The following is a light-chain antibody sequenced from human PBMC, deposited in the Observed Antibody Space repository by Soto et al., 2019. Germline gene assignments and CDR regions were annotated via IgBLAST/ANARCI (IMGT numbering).Light chain of an antibody. Sequence: DIQMTQSPSTLSASVRDRVTITCRASQTINSWLAWYQQKPGKAPRLLIYKASSLESGVPSRFSGSGSGTEFTLTISSLQPDDFATYYCQQYNSVPYTFGQGTK. V-gene: IGKV1-5*03. CDR2: KAS. CDR3: QQYNSVPYT. J-gene: IGKJ2*01. CDR1: QTINSW.